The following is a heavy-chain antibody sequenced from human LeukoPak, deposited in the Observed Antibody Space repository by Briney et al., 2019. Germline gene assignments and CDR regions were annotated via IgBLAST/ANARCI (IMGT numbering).Heavy chain of an antibody. J-gene: IGHJ4*02. CDR3: ARHRVGYSSGWNFDY. D-gene: IGHD6-19*01. CDR2: INHSGST. Sequence: SETLSLTCAVYGGSFSGYYWSWIRQPPGKGLEWIGEINHSGSTNYNPSLKSRVTISVDTSKNQFSLKLSSVTAADTAVYYCARHRVGYSSGWNFDYWGQGTLVTVSS. V-gene: IGHV4-34*01. CDR1: GGSFSGYY.